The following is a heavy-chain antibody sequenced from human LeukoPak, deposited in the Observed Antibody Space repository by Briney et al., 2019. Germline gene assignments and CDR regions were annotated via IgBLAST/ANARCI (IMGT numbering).Heavy chain of an antibody. CDR2: TRNKANSYTT. V-gene: IGHV3-72*01. Sequence: GGSLRLSCAASGFTFSDHYMDWVRQAPGKGREWVGRTRNKANSYTTEYAASVKGRFTISRDDSKNSLYLQMNSLKTEDTAVYYCARDQGGSYPGLDYWGQGTMVTVSS. J-gene: IGHJ4*02. CDR1: GFTFSDHY. CDR3: ARDQGGSYPGLDY. D-gene: IGHD1-26*01.